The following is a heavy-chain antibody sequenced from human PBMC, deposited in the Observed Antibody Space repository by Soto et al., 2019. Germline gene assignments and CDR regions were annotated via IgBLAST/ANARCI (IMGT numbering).Heavy chain of an antibody. CDR3: ARDFFDSSDYTTNWFDP. D-gene: IGHD3-22*01. CDR1: GDSISNSRFY. Sequence: SETLSLTCSVSGDSISNSRFYWAWIRQPPGEGLEWIGSIYHTGNAYYNPSLKSRVTISVDTSKNQFSLKLTSVTAADAALYYCARDFFDSSDYTTNWFDPWGQGTLLTVSS. V-gene: IGHV4-39*01. J-gene: IGHJ5*02. CDR2: IYHTGNA.